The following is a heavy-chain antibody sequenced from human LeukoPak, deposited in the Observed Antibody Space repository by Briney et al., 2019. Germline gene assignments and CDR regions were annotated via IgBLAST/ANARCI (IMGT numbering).Heavy chain of an antibody. CDR2: INSGNGNK. J-gene: IGHJ4*02. CDR1: GYTFTSYA. D-gene: IGHD5-12*01. Sequence: GASVKVSCTASGYTFTSYAMHWVRQAPGQRLEWVGWINSGNGNKKYSEKFQGRVTITRDTSASTAYMELSSLRSEDTAVYYCGRGASSGPVGFFDYWGQGTLVTVSS. CDR3: GRGASSGPVGFFDY. V-gene: IGHV1-3*01.